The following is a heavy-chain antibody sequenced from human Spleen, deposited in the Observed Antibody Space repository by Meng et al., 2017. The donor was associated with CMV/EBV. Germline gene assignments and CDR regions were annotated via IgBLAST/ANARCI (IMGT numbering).Heavy chain of an antibody. CDR1: GFTFKDFT. D-gene: IGHD4-11*01. Sequence: GESLKISCAASGFTFKDFTMHWVRQAPGKGLEWVALISWAGDVTYYTDSLKGRFTISRDNSKNSLYLQLNSLRTEDTAIYYCAKVHPHVYSNYVGRWALDNWGQGTLVTVSS. V-gene: IGHV3-43*01. CDR3: AKVHPHVYSNYVGRWALDN. J-gene: IGHJ4*02. CDR2: ISWAGDVT.